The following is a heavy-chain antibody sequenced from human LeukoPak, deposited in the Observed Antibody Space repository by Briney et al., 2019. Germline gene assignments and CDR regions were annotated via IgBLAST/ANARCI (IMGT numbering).Heavy chain of an antibody. Sequence: GGSLRLSCAASGFSFSTYAMSWVRQAPGKGLEWVSTISGSGGTTYYADSVKGRFTISRDNSKNTLYLQMNSLRAEDTAVYYCAKDSMVRGLVDYWGQGTLVTVSA. CDR2: ISGSGGTT. D-gene: IGHD3-10*01. CDR3: AKDSMVRGLVDY. CDR1: GFSFSTYA. V-gene: IGHV3-23*01. J-gene: IGHJ4*02.